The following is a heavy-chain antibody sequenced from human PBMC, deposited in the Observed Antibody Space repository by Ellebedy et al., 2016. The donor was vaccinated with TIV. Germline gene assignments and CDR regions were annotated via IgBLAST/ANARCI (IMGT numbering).Heavy chain of an antibody. D-gene: IGHD3-10*01. J-gene: IGHJ6*02. CDR1: GYTFIDYG. Sequence: AASVKVSCKSSGYTFIDYGISWVRQAPGQGLDWMGWVSAYSGNTNYADNPQGRVTITTDTSTDTAYMELRSLRSDDTAVYYCARYSGSGTYYQNGMDVWGQGTTVTVSS. CDR2: VSAYSGNT. V-gene: IGHV1-18*01. CDR3: ARYSGSGTYYQNGMDV.